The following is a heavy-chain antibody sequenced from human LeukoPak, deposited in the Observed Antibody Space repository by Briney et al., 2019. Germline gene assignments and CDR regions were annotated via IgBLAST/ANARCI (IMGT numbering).Heavy chain of an antibody. D-gene: IGHD3-22*01. J-gene: IGHJ5*02. CDR3: ARDRYYYDSSGYRFDP. CDR1: GGSISSGSYY. CDR2: IYTSGST. Sequence: SEILSLTCTVSGGSISSGSYYWSWIRQPAGKGLEWIGRIYTSGSTNYNPSLKSRVTMSVDTSKNQFSLKLSSVTAADTAVYYCARDRYYYDSSGYRFDPWGQGTLVTVSS. V-gene: IGHV4-61*02.